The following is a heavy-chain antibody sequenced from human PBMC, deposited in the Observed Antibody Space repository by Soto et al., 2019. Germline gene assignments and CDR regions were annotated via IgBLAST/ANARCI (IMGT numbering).Heavy chain of an antibody. J-gene: IGHJ5*02. CDR2: VNPNSGGT. CDR3: ARGVVRCSSTSCLPDWFDP. CDR1: GYTFTGYY. Sequence: GASVKVSCKASGYTFTGYYMHWVRQAPGQGLEWMGWVNPNSGGTNYAQKFQGWVTMTRDTSISTAYMELSRLRSDDTAVYYCARGVVRCSSTSCLPDWFDPWGQGTLVTVSS. V-gene: IGHV1-2*04. D-gene: IGHD2-2*01.